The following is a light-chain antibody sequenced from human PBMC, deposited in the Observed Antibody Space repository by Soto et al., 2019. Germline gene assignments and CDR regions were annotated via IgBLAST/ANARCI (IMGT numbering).Light chain of an antibody. V-gene: IGLV2-8*01. Sequence: QSALTQPPSASGSPGQSVTISCTGSSSDIGSYNYVSWYQQHPGKAPKLMIYEVSKRPSGVPDRFSGSKSGNTASLTVSGLQAEDEADYYCSSYEGSTRYVFGTGPKVTVL. CDR2: EVS. J-gene: IGLJ1*01. CDR3: SSYEGSTRYV. CDR1: SSDIGSYNY.